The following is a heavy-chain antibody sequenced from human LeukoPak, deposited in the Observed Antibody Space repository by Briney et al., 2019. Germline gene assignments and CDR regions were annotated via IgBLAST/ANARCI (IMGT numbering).Heavy chain of an antibody. CDR1: GFPFNSYA. V-gene: IGHV3-23*01. Sequence: QSGGSLRLSCAASGFPFNSYAMSWVRQAPGKGLEWVLSLSGSGDITYYAVSVKGRFTISRDNSRNTLYLQMNSLRAEDTAVYYCAKNPGTMVRGVIRDYWGQGTLVTVSS. D-gene: IGHD3-10*01. CDR2: LSGSGDIT. CDR3: AKNPGTMVRGVIRDY. J-gene: IGHJ4*02.